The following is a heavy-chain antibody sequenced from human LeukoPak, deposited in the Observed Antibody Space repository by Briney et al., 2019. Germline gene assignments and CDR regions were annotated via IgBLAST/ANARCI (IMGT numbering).Heavy chain of an antibody. J-gene: IGHJ4*02. CDR1: GYTFTGYY. CDR3: ARRVTFGGVIDY. CDR2: INPNSGGT. V-gene: IGHV1-2*02. Sequence: ASVKVSCKASGYTFTGYYMHWVRQAPGQGLEWMGWINPNSGGTNYAQKFQGRVTMTRDTSISTAYMELSRLRSDDTAVYYCARRVTFGGVIDYWGQGTLVIVSS. D-gene: IGHD3-16*01.